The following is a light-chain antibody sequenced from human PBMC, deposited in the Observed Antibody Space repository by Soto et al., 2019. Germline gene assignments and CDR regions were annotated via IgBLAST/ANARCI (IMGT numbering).Light chain of an antibody. CDR1: QSVSTN. CDR2: GAS. Sequence: EIVMTQSLDSLSVSPGERATLSCRTSQSVSTNLAWYQQKPGQAPRLLIDGASTRATGIPARFSGSGSGTEFTLTISSLQSEDFAIYYCQQYNTWPPITFGQGTKVDIK. J-gene: IGKJ1*01. CDR3: QQYNTWPPIT. V-gene: IGKV3-15*01.